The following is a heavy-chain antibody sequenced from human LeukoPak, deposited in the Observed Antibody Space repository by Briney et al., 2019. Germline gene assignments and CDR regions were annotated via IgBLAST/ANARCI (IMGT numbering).Heavy chain of an antibody. D-gene: IGHD6-19*01. Sequence: SSETLSLTCTVSGGSISSTIYYWGWIRQPPGKGLEWIGSIYYSGSTYYNPSLKSRVTISVDTSKNQFSLKLSSVTAADTAVYYCTTTPSSVAGTDYWGQGTLVTVSS. V-gene: IGHV4-39*07. CDR3: TTTPSSVAGTDY. CDR2: IYYSGST. J-gene: IGHJ4*02. CDR1: GGSISSTIYY.